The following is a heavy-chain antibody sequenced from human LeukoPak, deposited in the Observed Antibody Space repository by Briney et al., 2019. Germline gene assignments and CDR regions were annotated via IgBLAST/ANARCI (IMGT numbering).Heavy chain of an antibody. V-gene: IGHV2-70*11. CDR1: GFSLSTSGMC. Sequence: ESGPTLVNPTQTRRLTCTVSGFSLSTSGMCVSWIRQPPGKALEWLARIDWDDDKYYSTSLKTRLTISKDTSKNQVVLTMTNMDPVDTATYYCARQRMATVTTLPFDSWGQGILVTVSS. D-gene: IGHD4-17*01. J-gene: IGHJ4*02. CDR3: ARQRMATVTTLPFDS. CDR2: IDWDDDK.